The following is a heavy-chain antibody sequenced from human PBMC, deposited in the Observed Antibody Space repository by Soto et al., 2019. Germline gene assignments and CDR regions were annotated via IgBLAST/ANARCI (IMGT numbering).Heavy chain of an antibody. Sequence: SETLSLTCTVSGGSISSGGYYWSWIRQHPGKGLEWIGYIYYSGSTYYNPSLKSRVTISVDASKNQFSLKLSSVTAADTAVYYCARDRGDTAMGPGEYYYYGMDVWGQGTTVTVSS. CDR1: GGSISSGGYY. J-gene: IGHJ6*02. CDR3: ARDRGDTAMGPGEYYYYGMDV. V-gene: IGHV4-31*03. CDR2: IYYSGST. D-gene: IGHD5-18*01.